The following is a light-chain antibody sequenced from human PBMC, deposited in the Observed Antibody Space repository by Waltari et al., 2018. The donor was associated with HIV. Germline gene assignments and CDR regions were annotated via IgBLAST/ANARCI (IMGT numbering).Light chain of an antibody. CDR2: DVS. V-gene: IGLV2-14*03. CDR1: SRDVGGYNY. Sequence: QSALTQPSSVSGSPGQSLTISCPGTSRDVGGYNYVSWYQQHPGKAPKLMIYDVSKRPSGVSNRFSGSKSGNTASLTISGLQAEDEADYYCSSYTSSSTLVFGGGTKLTVL. J-gene: IGLJ2*01. CDR3: SSYTSSSTLV.